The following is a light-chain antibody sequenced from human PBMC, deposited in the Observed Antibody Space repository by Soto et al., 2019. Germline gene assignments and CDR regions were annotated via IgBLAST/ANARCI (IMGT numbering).Light chain of an antibody. CDR1: SSNLGAGYD. Sequence: QSVLTQPPSMSGAPGQRVTMSCTGISSNLGAGYDVHWYQRLPGAAPKLLIYDNTHRPSGVPNRFSGSKSGTSASLAITGLQAEDEADYYCQSYDSGLSGHWVFGGGTKVTVL. J-gene: IGLJ3*02. CDR3: QSYDSGLSGHWV. V-gene: IGLV1-40*01. CDR2: DNT.